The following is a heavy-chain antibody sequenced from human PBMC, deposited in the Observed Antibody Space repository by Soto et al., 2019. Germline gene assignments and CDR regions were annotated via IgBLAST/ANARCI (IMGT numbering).Heavy chain of an antibody. Sequence: GSLRLSCGASGFSFGVYWMSWVRQAPGKGLEWLATIKWDASEKKYVDSVKGRFTTSRDNAKNSLYLQMDSLRAEDTATYYCARDSGYGSRSSVNHYLDYWGHGTLVT. J-gene: IGHJ4*01. CDR3: ARDSGYGSRSSVNHYLDY. CDR2: IKWDASEK. D-gene: IGHD3-10*01. CDR1: GFSFGVYW. V-gene: IGHV3-7*01.